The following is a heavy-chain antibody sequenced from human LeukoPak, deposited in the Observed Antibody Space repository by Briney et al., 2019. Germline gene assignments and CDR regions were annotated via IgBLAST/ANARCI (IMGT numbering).Heavy chain of an antibody. CDR3: TRDRSDCSSTSCYRGEGFDP. CDR2: INPNSGGT. D-gene: IGHD2-2*01. CDR1: GYTFTDYN. Sequence: ASVKVSCKASGYTFTDYNIHWVRQAPGQGLEWMGWINPNSGGTDFAQKFRGRLTMTRDTSINTAYVELHSLTSADTAVYYCTRDRSDCSSTSCYRGEGFDPWGQGTLVTVSS. V-gene: IGHV1-2*02. J-gene: IGHJ5*02.